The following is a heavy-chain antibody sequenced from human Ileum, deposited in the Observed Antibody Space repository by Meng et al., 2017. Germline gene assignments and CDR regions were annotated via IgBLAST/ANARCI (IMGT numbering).Heavy chain of an antibody. J-gene: IGHJ4*02. D-gene: IGHD5-18*01. CDR3: VISLGGYSYGIDS. V-gene: IGHV1-3*01. CDR2: INPANGNT. Sequence: QVQLVQSGAEVKKPGASVKVSCKASGYTFTSYTINWLWQAPGQRLEWVGWINPANGNTKYSQTFQGRLTFTSDTSASTAYMELSSLRSEDTAVFYCVISLGGYSYGIDSWGQGTLVTVSS. CDR1: GYTFTSYT.